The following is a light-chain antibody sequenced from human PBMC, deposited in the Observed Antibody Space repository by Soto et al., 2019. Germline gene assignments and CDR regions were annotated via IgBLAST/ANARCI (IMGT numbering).Light chain of an antibody. V-gene: IGKV3-15*01. CDR1: QSVTSS. J-gene: IGKJ1*01. Sequence: EIVMTQSPGTLSVSPGERATLSCRASQSVTSSLAWYQQKPGQAPRLLIYGASTRATGIPARFSGSGSGTDITLTISSLQSEDFAVYYCQQYNNWPGTFGQGTKVEIK. CDR2: GAS. CDR3: QQYNNWPGT.